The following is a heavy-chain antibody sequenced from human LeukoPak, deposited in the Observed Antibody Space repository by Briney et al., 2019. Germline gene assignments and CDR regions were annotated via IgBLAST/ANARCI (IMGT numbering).Heavy chain of an antibody. Sequence: SMKVSCKASGGTFSSYAISWVRQAPGQGLEWMGRIIPIFGIANYAQKFQGRVTITADKSTSTAYMELSSLRSEDTAVYYCARGAYYYDSSGYPNWFDPWGQGTLVTVSS. CDR1: GGTFSSYA. CDR2: IIPIFGIA. D-gene: IGHD3-22*01. J-gene: IGHJ5*02. CDR3: ARGAYYYDSSGYPNWFDP. V-gene: IGHV1-69*04.